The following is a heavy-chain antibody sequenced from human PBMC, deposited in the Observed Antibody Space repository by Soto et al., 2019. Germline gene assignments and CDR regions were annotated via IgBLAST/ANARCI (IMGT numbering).Heavy chain of an antibody. J-gene: IGHJ4*02. Sequence: GASVKVSCKASGYTFTSYGISWVRQAPGQGLEWMGWISAYNGNTNYAQKLQGRVTMTTDTSTSTAYMELRSLRSDDTAVYYCARDLLYSSSWYKGPDGLIDYWGQGTLVTVPQ. CDR3: ARDLLYSSSWYKGPDGLIDY. CDR1: GYTFTSYG. CDR2: ISAYNGNT. D-gene: IGHD6-13*01. V-gene: IGHV1-18*01.